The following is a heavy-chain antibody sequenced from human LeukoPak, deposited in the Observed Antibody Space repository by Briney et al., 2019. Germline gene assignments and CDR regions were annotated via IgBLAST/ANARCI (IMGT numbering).Heavy chain of an antibody. CDR1: GDSVSSDSAA. D-gene: IGHD2-8*01. CDR3: ARGRKWGESGFDY. J-gene: IGHJ4*02. CDR2: TYYRSKWYN. V-gene: IGHV6-1*01. Sequence: KSSQTLSLTCAISGDSVSSDSAAWNWIRQPPSRGLEWLGRTYYRSKWYNDYAVSVKSRITINPDTSKNQFSLQLNSVTPEDTAVYFCARGRKWGESGFDYWGQGALVTVSS.